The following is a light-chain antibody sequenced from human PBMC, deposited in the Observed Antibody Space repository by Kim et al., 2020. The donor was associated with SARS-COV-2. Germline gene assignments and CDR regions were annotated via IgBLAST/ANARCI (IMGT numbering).Light chain of an antibody. CDR1: SLRSYY. CDR3: NSRDSSGNHWV. Sequence: SSELTQDPAESVALGQTVRITCQGDSLRSYYASWYQQKPGQAPVLVIYGKNNRPSGIPDRFSGSSSGNTASLTITGAQAEDEADYYCNSRDSSGNHWVFGGGTQLTVL. V-gene: IGLV3-19*01. J-gene: IGLJ3*02. CDR2: GKN.